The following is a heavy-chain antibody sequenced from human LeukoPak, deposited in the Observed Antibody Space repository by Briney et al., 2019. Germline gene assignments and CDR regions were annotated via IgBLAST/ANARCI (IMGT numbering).Heavy chain of an antibody. Sequence: ASVKVSCKASGYSFTTYAMNWLRQAPGQGLEWMGWINPNTGNPTYAPGFTGRFVFSLDTSVSTAYLQIGGLKADDTAVYYCARAYQPLGGLSLPDYWGRGTLVSVSS. V-gene: IGHV7-4-1*01. J-gene: IGHJ4*02. D-gene: IGHD3-16*02. CDR1: GYSFTTYA. CDR3: ARAYQPLGGLSLPDY. CDR2: INPNTGNP.